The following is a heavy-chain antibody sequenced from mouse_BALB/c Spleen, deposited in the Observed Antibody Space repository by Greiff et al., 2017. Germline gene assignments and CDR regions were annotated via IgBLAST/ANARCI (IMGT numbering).Heavy chain of an antibody. J-gene: IGHJ4*01. CDR2: ISSGGST. V-gene: IGHV5-6-5*01. CDR3: ARGRRNTTVVALYYYAMDY. CDR1: GFTFSSYA. Sequence: DVMLVESGGGLVKPGGSLKLSCAASGFTFSSYAMSWVRQTPEKRLEWVASISSGGSTYYPDSVKGRFTISRDNARNILYLQMSSLRSEDTAMYYCARGRRNTTVVALYYYAMDYWGQGTSVTVSS. D-gene: IGHD1-1*01.